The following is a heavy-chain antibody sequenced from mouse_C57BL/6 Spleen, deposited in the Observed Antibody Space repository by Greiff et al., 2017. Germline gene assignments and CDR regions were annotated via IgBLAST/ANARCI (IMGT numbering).Heavy chain of an antibody. V-gene: IGHV1-64*01. J-gene: IGHJ4*01. Sequence: QVQLKQPGAELVKPGASVKLSCKASGYTFTSYWMHWVKQRPGQGLEWIGMIHPNSGSTNYNEKFKSKATLTVDKSSSTAYMQLSSLTSEDSAVYYCARGGNWNYAMDYWGEGTSVTASS. CDR2: IHPNSGST. CDR3: ARGGNWNYAMDY. CDR1: GYTFTSYW. D-gene: IGHD2-1*01.